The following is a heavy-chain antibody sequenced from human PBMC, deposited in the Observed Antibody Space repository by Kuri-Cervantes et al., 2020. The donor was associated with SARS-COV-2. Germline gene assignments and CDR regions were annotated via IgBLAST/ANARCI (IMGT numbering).Heavy chain of an antibody. V-gene: IGHV3-23*01. CDR3: ARSRVGPDSSGYYFDH. D-gene: IGHD3-22*01. CDR2: ISGSGGST. Sequence: ETLSLTCAASGFTFSSYAMSWVRQAPGKGLEWVSAISGSGGSTYYADSVKGRFTISSDVSKNTVHLQMDRLRGEDTAIYYCARSRVGPDSSGYYFDHWGQGIPVTVSS. CDR1: GFTFSSYA. J-gene: IGHJ4*02.